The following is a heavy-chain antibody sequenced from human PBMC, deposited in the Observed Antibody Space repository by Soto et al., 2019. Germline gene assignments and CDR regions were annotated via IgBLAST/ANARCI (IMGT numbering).Heavy chain of an antibody. CDR2: ISSSGSTI. V-gene: IGHV3-48*03. D-gene: IGHD2-8*01. CDR3: ARISEWLHFDY. J-gene: IGHJ4*02. Sequence: GSLRLSGTASGFTFSSYEMNWVRQAPGKGLEWVSYISSSGSTIYYADSVKGRFTISRDNAKNSLYLQMNSLRAEDTAVYYCARISEWLHFDYWGQGTLVTVYS. CDR1: GFTFSSYE.